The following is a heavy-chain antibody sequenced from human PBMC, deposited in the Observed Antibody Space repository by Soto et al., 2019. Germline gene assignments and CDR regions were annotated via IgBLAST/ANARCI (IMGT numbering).Heavy chain of an antibody. CDR2: ISAYNGNT. CDR3: ARVYRITMVRGELSES. V-gene: IGHV1-18*01. CDR1: GYTFTSYG. D-gene: IGHD3-10*01. J-gene: IGHJ5*02. Sequence: QVQLVQSGAEVKKPGASVKVSCKASGYTFTSYGISWVRQAPGQGLEWMGWISAYNGNTNYAQKRQGKVTMTTDTATSKAYMERRSLRSDDTAVYYCARVYRITMVRGELSESWGQGTLVTVSS.